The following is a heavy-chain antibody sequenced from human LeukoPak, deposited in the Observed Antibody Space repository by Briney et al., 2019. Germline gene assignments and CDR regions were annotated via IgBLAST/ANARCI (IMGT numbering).Heavy chain of an antibody. J-gene: IGHJ4*02. CDR1: GFTFSSFW. D-gene: IGHD6-13*01. CDR3: ARDPGSSSFDY. V-gene: IGHV3-7*01. Sequence: PGGSLRLSCVASGFTFSSFWMSWVRQAPGKGLEFVANIDQDGSVRNYVDSMKGRFIISRDNAKNSLYLQMDSLRAEDTAVYFCARDPGSSSFDYWGLGTPVTVSS. CDR2: IDQDGSVR.